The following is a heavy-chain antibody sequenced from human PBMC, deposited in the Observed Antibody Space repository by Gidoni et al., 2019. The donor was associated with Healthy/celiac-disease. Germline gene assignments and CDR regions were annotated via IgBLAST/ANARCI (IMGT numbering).Heavy chain of an antibody. Sequence: EVQLLESGGGLVQPGGSLRLSCAAAGFTFSSYALGWVRQAPGKGLEWVSAISGSGCSTYYADSVKVRFTISRDNSKNTLYLQMNSLIAEDTAVYYCANGLLCGITLILVADAFDIWGQGTMVTVSS. CDR2: ISGSGCST. CDR1: GFTFSSYA. CDR3: ANGLLCGITLILVADAFDI. J-gene: IGHJ3*02. V-gene: IGHV3-23*01. D-gene: IGHD3-22*01.